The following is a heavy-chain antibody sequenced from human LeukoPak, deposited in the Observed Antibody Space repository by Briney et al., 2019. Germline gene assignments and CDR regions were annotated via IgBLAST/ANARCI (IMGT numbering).Heavy chain of an antibody. Sequence: GESLKISCKGSGYTFSNHWIGWVRQMPGKGLEWMGIIFPADSDTRYSPSFQGQVTISADKSISTAYLQWSSLKASDTAMYYCARQEMATIRAFDYWGQGTLVTVSS. CDR2: IFPADSDT. D-gene: IGHD5-24*01. J-gene: IGHJ4*02. V-gene: IGHV5-51*01. CDR3: ARQEMATIRAFDY. CDR1: GYTFSNHW.